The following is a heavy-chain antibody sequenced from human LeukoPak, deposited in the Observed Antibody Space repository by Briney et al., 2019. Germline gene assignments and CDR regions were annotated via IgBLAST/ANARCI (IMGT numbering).Heavy chain of an antibody. CDR1: GYSFTSYL. CDR2: IYRGDSDT. V-gene: IGHV5-51*01. CDR3: ARLDSSSWYLTWQG. J-gene: IGHJ4*02. Sequence: GESLKISCKGSGYSFTSYLIGWVRQMPGKGLEWMGIIYRGDSDTRYSPSFQGQVTISAEHSISTAYLKWSSLKASDTAMYYCARLDSSSWYLTWQGWGQGTLVTVSS. D-gene: IGHD6-13*01.